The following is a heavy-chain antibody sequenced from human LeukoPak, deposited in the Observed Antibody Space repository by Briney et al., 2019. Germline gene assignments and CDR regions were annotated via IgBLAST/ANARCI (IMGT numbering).Heavy chain of an antibody. D-gene: IGHD3-10*01. V-gene: IGHV3-23*01. Sequence: GGSLRLSCVVSGISLSNYAMSWVRKAPGKGLEWVSYISERGGSTTYADYVKGRFTISRDNSLNTLYLQMSSLRAEDAAVYFCAKRGVVIRGILVIGYHQGAYHYDYWGQGVLVTVSS. CDR3: AKRGVVIRGILVIGYHQGAYHYDY. J-gene: IGHJ4*02. CDR2: ISERGGST. CDR1: GISLSNYA.